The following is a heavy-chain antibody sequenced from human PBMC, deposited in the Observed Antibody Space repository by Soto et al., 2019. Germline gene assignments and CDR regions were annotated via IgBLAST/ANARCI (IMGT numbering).Heavy chain of an antibody. CDR1: GYTFSDFD. D-gene: IGHD3-16*01. CDR2: MNAKLGDT. Sequence: QAHLEQSGAELKRPGASVKVSCKASGYTFSDFDINWLRQASGQGPEWMGWMNAKLGDTFFAQRFQCKFNMTWDTSLSTAYMEVGSLTSDDTAIYYCARGNPFNYAGFDVWGQGTTVAVSS. V-gene: IGHV1-8*01. CDR3: ARGNPFNYAGFDV. J-gene: IGHJ6*02.